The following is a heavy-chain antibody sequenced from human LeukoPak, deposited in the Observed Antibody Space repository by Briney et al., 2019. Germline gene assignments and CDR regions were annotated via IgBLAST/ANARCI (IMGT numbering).Heavy chain of an antibody. CDR2: IYYSGST. D-gene: IGHD3-22*01. CDR3: ARGYDSSGSFSSWFDP. Sequence: SETLSLTCTVSGGSISSYYWSWIRQPPGKGLEWIGYIYYSGSTNYNPSLKSRVTISVDTSKNQFSLQLNSVTPEDTAVYYCARGYDSSGSFSSWFDPWGQGTLVTVSS. CDR1: GGSISSYY. J-gene: IGHJ5*02. V-gene: IGHV4-59*12.